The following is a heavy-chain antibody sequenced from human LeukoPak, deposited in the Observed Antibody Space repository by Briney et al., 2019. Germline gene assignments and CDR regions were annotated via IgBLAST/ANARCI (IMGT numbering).Heavy chain of an antibody. J-gene: IGHJ5*02. CDR3: ARAPHCSSTSCYTRWFDP. V-gene: IGHV1-8*01. Sequence: ASVTVSCTASGYTFTSYDINWVRQAPGQGLEWVGWMNPNSGNTGYAQKFQGRVTMTRNTSISTAYMELSSLRSEDTAVYYCARAPHCSSTSCYTRWFDPWGQGTLVTVSS. CDR2: MNPNSGNT. D-gene: IGHD2-2*02. CDR1: GYTFTSYD.